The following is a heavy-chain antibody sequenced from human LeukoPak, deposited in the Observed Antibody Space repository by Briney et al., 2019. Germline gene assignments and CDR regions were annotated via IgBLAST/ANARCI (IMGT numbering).Heavy chain of an antibody. J-gene: IGHJ3*02. CDR3: ARTGYSSGWYGGFDI. V-gene: IGHV5-51*01. CDR2: IYPGDSDT. Sequence: GESLDISCKGSGYSFTNYWIGWVRQMPGKGLEWMGIIYPGDSDTRYSPSFQGQVTISADKSISTAYLQWSTLKASDTAMYYCARTGYSSGWYGGFDIWGQGTLDRVSS. CDR1: GYSFTNYW. D-gene: IGHD6-19*01.